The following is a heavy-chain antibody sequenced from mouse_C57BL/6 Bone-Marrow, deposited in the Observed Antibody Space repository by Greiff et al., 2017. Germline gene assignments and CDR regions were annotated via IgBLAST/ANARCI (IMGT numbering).Heavy chain of an antibody. CDR1: GYTFTSYW. D-gene: IGHD2-4*01. Sequence: QVHVKQPGAELVKPGASVKMSCKASGYTFTSYWITWVKQRPGQGLEWIGDIYPGSGSTNYNEKFKSKATLTVDTSSSTAYMQLSSLTSEDSAVYYCARTGIYCDYEGFAYWGQGTLVTVSA. CDR3: ARTGIYCDYEGFAY. V-gene: IGHV1-55*01. CDR2: IYPGSGST. J-gene: IGHJ3*01.